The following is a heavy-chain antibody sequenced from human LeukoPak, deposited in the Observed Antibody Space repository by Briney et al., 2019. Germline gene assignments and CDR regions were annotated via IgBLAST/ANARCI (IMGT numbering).Heavy chain of an antibody. J-gene: IGHJ4*02. CDR2: IYSGGST. CDR1: GFTVSSNY. Sequence: GGSLRLSCAASGFTVSSNYMSWVRQAPGKGLEWVSVIYSGGSTYYADSVKGRFNISRDNSKNTLYLQMNSLRAEDTAVYYCAKDYDGYNGDYWGQGTLVTVSS. V-gene: IGHV3-66*01. D-gene: IGHD5-24*01. CDR3: AKDYDGYNGDY.